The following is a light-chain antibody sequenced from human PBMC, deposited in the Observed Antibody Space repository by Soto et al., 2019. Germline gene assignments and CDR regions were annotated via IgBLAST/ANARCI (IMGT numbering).Light chain of an antibody. Sequence: DIQMTQSPSSLSASIGDRVTITCRASQTISRYLNWYQQKPGRAPNLLSYAASSLHSGVPSRFSVSGSGTDFTLTISCLQSEDFATYYCQQYYSFPWTFGQGTKVDIK. CDR3: QQYYSFPWT. CDR1: QTISRY. V-gene: IGKV1-39*01. CDR2: AAS. J-gene: IGKJ1*01.